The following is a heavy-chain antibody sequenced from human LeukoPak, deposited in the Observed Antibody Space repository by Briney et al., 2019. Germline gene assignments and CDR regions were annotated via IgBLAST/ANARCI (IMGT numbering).Heavy chain of an antibody. V-gene: IGHV4-61*02. CDR2: IYTSGST. D-gene: IGHD1-26*01. Sequence: PSETLSLTCNVSGGSIGSGSYYWSWIRQPAGKGLEWIGRIYTSGSTNYNPSLKSRVTISVDTSKSQFALKLSPVTAADTAVYYCARDRRWVGATWDPTDQPAWFDPWGQGTLVTVSS. CDR3: ARDRRWVGATWDPTDQPAWFDP. CDR1: GGSIGSGSYY. J-gene: IGHJ5*02.